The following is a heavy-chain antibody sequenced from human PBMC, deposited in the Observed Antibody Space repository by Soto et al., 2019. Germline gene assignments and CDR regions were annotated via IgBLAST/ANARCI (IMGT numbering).Heavy chain of an antibody. Sequence: PSETLSLTCTVSGGSISSYYWSWIRQPPGKGLEWIGYIYYSGSTNYNPSLKSRVTISVDTSKNQFSLKLSSVTPADTAVYYCARELLRSDYGYSGYDLDYWGQGTLVTVSS. CDR3: ARELLRSDYGYSGYDLDY. J-gene: IGHJ4*02. CDR2: IYYSGST. CDR1: GGSISSYY. V-gene: IGHV4-4*08. D-gene: IGHD5-12*01.